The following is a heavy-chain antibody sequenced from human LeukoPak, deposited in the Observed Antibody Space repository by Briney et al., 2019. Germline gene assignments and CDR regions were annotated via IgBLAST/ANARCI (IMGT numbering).Heavy chain of an antibody. V-gene: IGHV4-39*07. D-gene: IGHD2-2*01. CDR3: AGISYCSSTSCYLIDLDY. CDR1: GGSISSSSYY. Sequence: SETLSLTCTVSGGSISSSSYYWGWIRQPPGKGLEWIGSIYYSGSTYYNPSLKSRVTISVDTSKNQFSLKLSSVTAADTAVYYCAGISYCSSTSCYLIDLDYWGQGTLVTVSS. CDR2: IYYSGST. J-gene: IGHJ4*02.